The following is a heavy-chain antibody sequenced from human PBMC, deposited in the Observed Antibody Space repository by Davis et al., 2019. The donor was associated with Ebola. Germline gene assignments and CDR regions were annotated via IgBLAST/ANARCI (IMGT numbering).Heavy chain of an antibody. CDR2: ISAYNGNT. V-gene: IGHV1-18*01. J-gene: IGHJ4*02. Sequence: ASAKVSCNASAYTFTSYGISWVRQAPGQGLEWMGWISAYNGNTNYAQKFQGRVTITADESTSTAYMELSSLRSEDTAVYYCARDKGNWWFDYWGQGTLVTVSS. D-gene: IGHD2-8*02. CDR1: AYTFTSYG. CDR3: ARDKGNWWFDY.